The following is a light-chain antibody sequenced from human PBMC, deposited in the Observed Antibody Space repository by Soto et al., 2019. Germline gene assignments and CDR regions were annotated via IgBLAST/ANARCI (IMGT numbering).Light chain of an antibody. CDR2: GAS. CDR3: LQRSNWPPWT. V-gene: IGKV3-11*01. Sequence: EIVLTQSPGTLSLSPGERATLSCRASQSVSNNYLAWYQQKPGQAPRLLIYGASNRATGIPARFSGSGSGTDFTLTISSLEPEDFAVYYCLQRSNWPPWTFGQGTKVDIK. J-gene: IGKJ1*01. CDR1: QSVSNNY.